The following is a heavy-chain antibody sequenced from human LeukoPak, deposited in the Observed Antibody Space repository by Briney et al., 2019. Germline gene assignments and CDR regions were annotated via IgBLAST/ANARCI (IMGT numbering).Heavy chain of an antibody. CDR2: INHSGST. Sequence: SETLSLTCAVYGGSFSGYYWSWIRQPPGKGLEWIGEINHSGSTNYNPSLKSRVTISVDTSKNQFSLKLSSVTAADTAVYYCAGPPRKYYYDSSGYNYWGQGTLVTVSS. J-gene: IGHJ4*02. V-gene: IGHV4-34*01. CDR1: GGSFSGYY. CDR3: AGPPRKYYYDSSGYNY. D-gene: IGHD3-22*01.